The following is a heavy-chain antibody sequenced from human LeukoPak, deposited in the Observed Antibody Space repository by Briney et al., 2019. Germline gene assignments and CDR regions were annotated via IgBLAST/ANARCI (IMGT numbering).Heavy chain of an antibody. Sequence: PGRSLRLSCAASGFTFSSYGIHWVRQAPGKRLEWIGAISHSGSTNYNPSLKSRVTLSVDTSKNQFSLRLTSVTAADTAVYYCARGGDCRTSDCPQGDLFDSWGQGTLDTVSS. J-gene: IGHJ4*02. D-gene: IGHD2-2*01. CDR1: GFTFSSYG. CDR2: ISHSGST. CDR3: ARGGDCRTSDCPQGDLFDS. V-gene: IGHV4-34*01.